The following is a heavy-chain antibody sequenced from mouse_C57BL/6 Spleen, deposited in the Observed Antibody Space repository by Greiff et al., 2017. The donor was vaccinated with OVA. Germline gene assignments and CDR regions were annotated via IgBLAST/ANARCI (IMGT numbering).Heavy chain of an antibody. Sequence: EVKVEESGGGLVKPGGSLKLSCAASGFTFSDYGMHWVRQAPEKGLEWVAYISSGSSTIYYADTVKGRFTISRDNAKNTLFLQMTSLRSEDTAMYYCARTTLGYAMDYWGQGTSVTVSS. D-gene: IGHD4-1*01. V-gene: IGHV5-17*01. CDR1: GFTFSDYG. CDR2: ISSGSSTI. J-gene: IGHJ4*01. CDR3: ARTTLGYAMDY.